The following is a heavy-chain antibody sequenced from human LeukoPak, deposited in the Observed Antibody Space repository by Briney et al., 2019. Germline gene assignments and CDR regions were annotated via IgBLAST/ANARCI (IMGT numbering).Heavy chain of an antibody. D-gene: IGHD3-22*01. J-gene: IGHJ4*02. CDR2: LTNSGGSGGVT. Sequence: GGSLRLSCAASGFTSSTYAMSWVRQAPGKGLEWVSALTNSGGSGGVTYYADSVKGRFIISRDNSKSTLYPQLSSLRAEDTAVYYCAKAMSTDHYDSRGFYRVDFDSWGQGTLVTVSS. CDR3: AKAMSTDHYDSRGFYRVDFDS. CDR1: GFTSSTYA. V-gene: IGHV3-23*01.